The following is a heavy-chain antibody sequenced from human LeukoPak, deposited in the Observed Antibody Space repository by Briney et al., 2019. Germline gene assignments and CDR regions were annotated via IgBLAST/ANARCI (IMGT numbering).Heavy chain of an antibody. J-gene: IGHJ4*02. CDR1: GFTFSSYS. CDR3: ASITIYGSGSYD. Sequence: KAGGSLGLSCAASGFTFSSYSMNWVRQAPGKGLEGVSSISSSSSYIYYADSVKGRFTISRHNAKNSLYLQMNSLRAEDTAVYYCASITIYGSGSYDWGQGTLVTVSS. V-gene: IGHV3-21*01. CDR2: ISSSSSYI. D-gene: IGHD3-10*01.